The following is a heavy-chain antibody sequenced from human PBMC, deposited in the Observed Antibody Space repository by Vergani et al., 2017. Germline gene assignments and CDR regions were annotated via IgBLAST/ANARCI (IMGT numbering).Heavy chain of an antibody. J-gene: IGHJ4*02. V-gene: IGHV5-51*01. CDR3: ARHTTYTDS. Sequence: EVELVQSGPEMRKPGESLKISCNGSEYSFGNYWIGWVRQMPGKGLEWMGIIYPADSDTRYSPSFQGQVTISADKSISTAFLQGDSLKASDTALYYCARHTTYTDSWGQGSLVTVSS. D-gene: IGHD1-1*01. CDR2: IYPADSDT. CDR1: EYSFGNYW.